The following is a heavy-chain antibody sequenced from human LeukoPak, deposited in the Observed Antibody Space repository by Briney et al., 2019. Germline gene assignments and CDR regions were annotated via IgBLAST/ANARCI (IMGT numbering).Heavy chain of an antibody. J-gene: IGHJ4*02. CDR3: ARVAWDSSWYGLDY. D-gene: IGHD6-13*01. CDR1: GFTFSSYW. V-gene: IGHV3-7*03. Sequence: GGSLRLSCATSGFTFSSYWMSWVRQAPGKGLEWVANIKQDGSEKYYVDSVKGRFTISRDNAKNSLYLQMNSLRAEDTAVYYCARVAWDSSWYGLDYWGQGTLVTVSS. CDR2: IKQDGSEK.